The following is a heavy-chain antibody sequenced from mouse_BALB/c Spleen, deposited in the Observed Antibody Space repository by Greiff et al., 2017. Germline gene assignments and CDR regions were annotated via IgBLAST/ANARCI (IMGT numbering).Heavy chain of an antibody. CDR3: TREGSSGTGAMDY. Sequence: QVQLQQPGAELVKPGASVKMSCKASGYTFTSYWMHWVKQRPGQGLEWIGVIDPSDSYTSYNQKFKGKATLTVDTSSSTAYMQLSSLTSEDSAVYYCTREGSSGTGAMDYWGQGTSVTVSS. CDR1: GYTFTSYW. D-gene: IGHD4-1*01. J-gene: IGHJ4*01. CDR2: IDPSDSYT. V-gene: IGHV1S127*01.